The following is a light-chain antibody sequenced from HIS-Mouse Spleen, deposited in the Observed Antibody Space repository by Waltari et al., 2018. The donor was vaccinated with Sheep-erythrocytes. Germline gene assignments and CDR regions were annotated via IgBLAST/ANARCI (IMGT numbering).Light chain of an antibody. CDR2: EGS. CDR1: RSDVGSYNL. CDR3: CSYAGSSTPWV. V-gene: IGLV2-23*01. Sequence: QSALTQPASVSGSPGQSIPIPCPGTRSDVGSYNLVSWYQQHPGKAPKLMIYEGSKRPSGVSNRFSGSKSGNTASLTISGLQAEDEADYYCCSYAGSSTPWVFGGGTKLTVL. J-gene: IGLJ3*02.